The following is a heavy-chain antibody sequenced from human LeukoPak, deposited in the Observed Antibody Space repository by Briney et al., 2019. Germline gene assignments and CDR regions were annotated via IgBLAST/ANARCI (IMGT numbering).Heavy chain of an antibody. V-gene: IGHV4-59*08. D-gene: IGHD6-19*01. Sequence: PSETLSLTCTVSGGSSNSDYWSWIRQPPGKGLECIGYIYYSGSTNYNPSLQSRVTISADTSKNQLSLKVSSVTAADTAVYYCARLDSSGWYFDSWGQGTLVTVSS. CDR2: IYYSGST. CDR1: GGSSNSDY. J-gene: IGHJ4*02. CDR3: ARLDSSGWYFDS.